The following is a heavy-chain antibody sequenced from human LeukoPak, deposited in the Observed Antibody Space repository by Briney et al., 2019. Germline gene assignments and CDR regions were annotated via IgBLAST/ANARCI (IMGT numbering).Heavy chain of an antibody. CDR1: GGSISSSSYY. J-gene: IGHJ6*03. D-gene: IGHD3-22*01. CDR3: ARTSGSPPYYYYYMDV. Sequence: PSETLSLTCTVSGGSISSSSYYWGWIRQPPGKGLEWIGSIYYSGSTYYNPSLKSRVTMSVDTSKNQFSLKLSSVTAADTAVYYCARTSGSPPYYYYYMDVWGKGTTVTISS. CDR2: IYYSGST. V-gene: IGHV4-39*07.